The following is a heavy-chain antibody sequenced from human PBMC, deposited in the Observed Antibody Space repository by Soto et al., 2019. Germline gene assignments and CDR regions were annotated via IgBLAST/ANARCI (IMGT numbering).Heavy chain of an antibody. V-gene: IGHV1-3*01. CDR2: VNAGNGNT. CDR1: GYIFTSYA. J-gene: IGHJ4*02. D-gene: IGHD4-17*01. Sequence: GASVKVSCKSSGYIFTSYAMHWVRQAPGQRLEWMGWVNAGNGNTKYSQKFQGRVTITRDTSASTAYMELSSLRSEDTAVYYCARDHNPTNNDYGDYGGANYFDYWGQGTLVTVSS. CDR3: ARDHNPTNNDYGDYGGANYFDY.